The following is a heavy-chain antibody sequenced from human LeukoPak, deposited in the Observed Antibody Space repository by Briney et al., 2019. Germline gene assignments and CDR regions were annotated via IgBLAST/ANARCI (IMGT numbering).Heavy chain of an antibody. D-gene: IGHD3-3*01. Sequence: SVKVSCKASGFTFTSSAGQWLRQSRGQRLEWRGWIVVGSGNTNNAQKFQERVTITRDMSTSTAYMELSSLRSEDTAVYYCAATTIWSGYLQFLLDYWGQGTLVTVSS. V-gene: IGHV1-58*01. J-gene: IGHJ4*02. CDR3: AATTIWSGYLQFLLDY. CDR1: GFTFTSSA. CDR2: IVVGSGNT.